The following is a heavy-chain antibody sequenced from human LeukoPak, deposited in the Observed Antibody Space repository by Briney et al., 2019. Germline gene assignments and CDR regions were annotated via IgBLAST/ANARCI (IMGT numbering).Heavy chain of an antibody. V-gene: IGHV3-15*01. Sequence: KAGGSLRLSCAASGFTFSSAWMTWVRQAPGRGLEWVGRIKSITDGGKIDYGAPVKGRFTISRDDSKNTLYLQMNSLKTEDAAVYYCKTSLEWYETVDDWGQGTLVTVSS. CDR2: IKSITDGGKI. CDR3: KTSLEWYETVDD. J-gene: IGHJ4*02. CDR1: GFTFSSAW. D-gene: IGHD3-3*01.